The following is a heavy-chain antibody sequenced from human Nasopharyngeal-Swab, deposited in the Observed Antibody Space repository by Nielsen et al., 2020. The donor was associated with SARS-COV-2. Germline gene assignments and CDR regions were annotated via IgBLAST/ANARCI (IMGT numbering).Heavy chain of an antibody. D-gene: IGHD4-11*01. V-gene: IGHV3-7*01. J-gene: IGHJ4*02. CDR1: GLTFSGYW. CDR2: IKQDGSEK. CDR3: ATDGYSFGYDRGY. Sequence: GSLKISCAASGLTFSGYWMSWVRQAPGKGLEWVANIKQDGSEKYYIDSVKGRFTISRDNAKSSLFLEMNSLRVEDTALYYCATDGYSFGYDRGYWGQGTLVIVSS.